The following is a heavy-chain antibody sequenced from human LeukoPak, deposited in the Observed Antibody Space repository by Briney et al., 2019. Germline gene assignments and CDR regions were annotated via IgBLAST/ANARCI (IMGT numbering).Heavy chain of an antibody. D-gene: IGHD2-15*01. Sequence: ASVKVSCKASGYTFTGYYMHWVRQAPGQGLEWMGWINPNSGGTNYAQKFQGRVTMTRDTSISTAYMELSRLRSDDTAVYYCARILPSYCSGGSCYTGAFDIWGQGTMVTVSS. V-gene: IGHV1-2*02. J-gene: IGHJ3*02. CDR3: ARILPSYCSGGSCYTGAFDI. CDR2: INPNSGGT. CDR1: GYTFTGYY.